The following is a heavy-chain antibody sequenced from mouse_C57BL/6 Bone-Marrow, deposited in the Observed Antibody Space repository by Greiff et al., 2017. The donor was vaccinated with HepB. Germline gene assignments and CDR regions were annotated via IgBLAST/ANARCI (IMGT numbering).Heavy chain of an antibody. CDR2: ISDGGSYT. CDR1: GFTFSSYA. Sequence: EVKVVESGGGLVKPGGSLKLSCAASGFTFSSYAMSWVRQTPEKRLEWVATISDGGSYTYYPDNVKGRFTISIDNAKNNLYLQMSHLKSEDTAMYYCAREDPGWYFDVWGTGTTVTVSS. CDR3: AREDPGWYFDV. V-gene: IGHV5-4*01. J-gene: IGHJ1*03.